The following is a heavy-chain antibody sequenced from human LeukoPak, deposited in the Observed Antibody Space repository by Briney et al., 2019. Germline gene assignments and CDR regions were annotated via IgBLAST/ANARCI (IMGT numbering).Heavy chain of an antibody. CDR3: ARESGEMATILYFDY. CDR2: ISSSSSTI. V-gene: IGHV3-48*04. Sequence: TGGSLRLSCAASGFTFSSYSMNWVRQAPGKGLEWVSYISSSSSTIYYADSVKGRFTISRDNAKNSLYLQMNSLRAEDTAVYYCARESGEMATILYFDYWGQGTLVTVSS. D-gene: IGHD5-24*01. J-gene: IGHJ4*02. CDR1: GFTFSSYS.